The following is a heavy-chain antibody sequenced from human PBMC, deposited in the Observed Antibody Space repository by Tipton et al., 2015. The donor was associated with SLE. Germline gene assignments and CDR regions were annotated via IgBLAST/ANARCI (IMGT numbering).Heavy chain of an antibody. D-gene: IGHD2-2*01. Sequence: QSGAEVKKPGASVKVSCKASGYTFSNYGITWVRQAPGEGLEYMGWISTNTGNTNYAQKVQGRVTMTTDTSTSTAYMELRSLRSDDSAVYYCARSRAGVPAAIGFDYWGQGTLVTVSS. J-gene: IGHJ4*02. V-gene: IGHV1-18*01. CDR3: ARSRAGVPAAIGFDY. CDR2: ISTNTGNT. CDR1: GYTFSNYG.